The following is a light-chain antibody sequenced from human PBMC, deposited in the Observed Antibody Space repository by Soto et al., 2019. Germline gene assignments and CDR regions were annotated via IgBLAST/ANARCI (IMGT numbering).Light chain of an antibody. J-gene: IGKJ1*01. V-gene: IGKV4-1*01. CDR3: QQYYSAPT. CDR1: QSVLYSSNNKNY. CDR2: WAS. Sequence: DIVMTQSPDSLAVSLGERATINCKSSQSVLYSSNNKNYLAWYQQKPGQPPKLLIYWASTRESGVPDRFSGSGSGTDFSLPSSSLQAEDVAVYYCQQYYSAPTFGQGTKVEIK.